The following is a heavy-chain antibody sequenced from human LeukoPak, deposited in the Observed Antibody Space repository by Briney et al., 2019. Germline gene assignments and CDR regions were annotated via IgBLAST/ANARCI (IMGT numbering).Heavy chain of an antibody. CDR2: IYYSGST. CDR3: AREEALGSGGFDY. CDR1: DDSITMYY. V-gene: IGHV4-59*01. Sequence: SETLSLTCTVSDDSITMYYWSWIRQPPGKGLEWIGYIYYSGSTSYNPSLKSRVTISVDTSKNQFSLKLSSVTAADTAVYYCAREEALGSGGFDYWGQGTLVTVSS. J-gene: IGHJ4*02. D-gene: IGHD1-26*01.